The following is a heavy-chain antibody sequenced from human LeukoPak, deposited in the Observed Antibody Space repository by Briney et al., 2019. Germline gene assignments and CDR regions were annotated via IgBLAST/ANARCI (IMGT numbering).Heavy chain of an antibody. CDR1: GFTLSNYG. Sequence: GGSLRLSCAASGFTLSNYGMNWVLQAPGKGLEWVSGIGVGGTTYYADSVKGRFTISRDTSKNTLYVQMNSLRAEDTAVYYCAKAQGYYDCWGQGTLVTVSS. CDR2: IGVGGTT. D-gene: IGHD3-22*01. CDR3: AKAQGYYDC. J-gene: IGHJ4*02. V-gene: IGHV3-23*01.